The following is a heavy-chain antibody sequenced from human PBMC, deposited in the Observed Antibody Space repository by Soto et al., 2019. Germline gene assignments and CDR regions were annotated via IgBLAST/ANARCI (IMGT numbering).Heavy chain of an antibody. CDR1: GYTFTSYY. CDR2: INPSGGST. J-gene: IGHJ4*02. CDR3: ARVFFYCYSSRRYFFDF. V-gene: IGHV1-46*03. D-gene: IGHD3-22*01. Sequence: ASVKVSCKASGYTFTSYYMHWVRQAPGQGLEWMGIINPSGGSTSYAQKFQGRVTMTRDTSTSTVYMELSSLRSEDTAVYYCARVFFYCYSSRRYFFDFRGKRSLVTVSS.